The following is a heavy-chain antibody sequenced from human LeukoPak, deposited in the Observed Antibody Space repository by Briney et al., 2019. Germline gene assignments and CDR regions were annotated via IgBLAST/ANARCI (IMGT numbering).Heavy chain of an antibody. V-gene: IGHV1-18*04. CDR2: ISAYNGNT. J-gene: IGHJ4*02. Sequence: ASVKVSCKASGYTFTGYYLFWVRQAPGQGLEWMGWISAYNGNTNYAQKLQGRVTMTTDTSTSTAYMELRSLRSDDTAVYYRARSRAVAGTFDYWGQGTLVTVSS. CDR3: ARSRAVAGTFDY. D-gene: IGHD6-19*01. CDR1: GYTFTGYY.